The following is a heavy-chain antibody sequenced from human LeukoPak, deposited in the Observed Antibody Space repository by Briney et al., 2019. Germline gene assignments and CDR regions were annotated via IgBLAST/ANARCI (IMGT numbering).Heavy chain of an antibody. J-gene: IGHJ4*02. CDR1: GFTLDDYA. V-gene: IGHV3-9*01. CDR2: ISWYSGRI. Sequence: PGWSLSLSCAACGFTLDDYAMHWVRQAPAKGLEWVSGISWYSGRIDYVDSVKGRFTISRDNAKNSLYLQMNSLRAEDTALYYCAKDGYSGYDRRSFFDYWGQGTLVTVSS. CDR3: AKDGYSGYDRRSFFDY. D-gene: IGHD5-12*01.